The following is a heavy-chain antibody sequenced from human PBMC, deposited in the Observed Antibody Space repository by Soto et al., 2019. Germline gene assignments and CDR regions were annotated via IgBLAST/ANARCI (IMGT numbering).Heavy chain of an antibody. Sequence: GGSLRLSCAASGFTFSSYGMHWVRQAPGKGLEWVAVISYDGSNKYYADSVKGRFTISRDNSKNTLYLQMNSLRAEDTAVYYCAKDLGHEKGRWYYYGSGSNIPTYYYYYGMDVWGQGTTVTVSS. CDR1: GFTFSSYG. V-gene: IGHV3-30*18. CDR2: ISYDGSNK. J-gene: IGHJ6*02. CDR3: AKDLGHEKGRWYYYGSGSNIPTYYYYYGMDV. D-gene: IGHD3-10*01.